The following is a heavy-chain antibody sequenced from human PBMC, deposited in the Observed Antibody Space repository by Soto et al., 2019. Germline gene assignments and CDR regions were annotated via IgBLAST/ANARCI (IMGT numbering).Heavy chain of an antibody. D-gene: IGHD5-18*01. CDR2: IIPIFGTA. V-gene: IGHV1-69*13. Sequence: SVKPSCKACGGRFRSYAISWVRQAPKQGLEWMGGIIPIFGTANYAQKFQGRVTITADESTSTAYMELSSLRSEDTAVYYCARAMDTAMVTDAFDIWGQGTMVTVSS. CDR1: GGRFRSYA. CDR3: ARAMDTAMVTDAFDI. J-gene: IGHJ3*02.